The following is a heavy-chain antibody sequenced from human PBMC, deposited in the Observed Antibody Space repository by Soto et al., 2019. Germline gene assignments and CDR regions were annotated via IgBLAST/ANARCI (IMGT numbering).Heavy chain of an antibody. CDR3: ARDLRGSRSSRPWNYYGLDV. V-gene: IGHV4-61*08. CDR1: GGSVSSSVHY. J-gene: IGHJ6*02. CDR2: IYYSGST. D-gene: IGHD2-2*01. Sequence: SETLSLTCAVSGGSVSSSVHYWSWIRQPPGKGLEWIGNIYYSGSTNYNPSLKSRVTISVDTSKNHFSLNLSSVTAADTAVYYCARDLRGSRSSRPWNYYGLDVWGQGTTVTV.